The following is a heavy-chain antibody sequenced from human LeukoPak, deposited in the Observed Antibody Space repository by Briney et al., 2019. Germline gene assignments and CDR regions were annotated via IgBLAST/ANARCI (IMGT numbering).Heavy chain of an antibody. CDR3: ARVYCSGGSCYSGGWSNFDY. CDR1: GGSISSGDYY. Sequence: PSQTLSLTCTVSGGSISSGDYYWSWIRQPPGKGLEWIGYIYYSGSTYYNPSLKGRVTISVDTSKNQFSLKLSSVTAADTAVYYCARVYCSGGSCYSGGWSNFDYWGQGTLVTVSS. CDR2: IYYSGST. D-gene: IGHD2-15*01. V-gene: IGHV4-30-4*01. J-gene: IGHJ4*02.